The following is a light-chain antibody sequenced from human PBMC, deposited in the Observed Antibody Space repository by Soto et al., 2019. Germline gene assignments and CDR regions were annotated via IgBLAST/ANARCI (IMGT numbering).Light chain of an antibody. CDR1: SSDIGDSNY. J-gene: IGLJ1*01. Sequence: QSVLTQPASVSGSPGQSITISCTGTSSDIGDSNYVSWYQQHPGKAPKLVIYDVSNRPSGVSNRSSGSKSANTASLTISGLQAEDEADYSCSSFRSSSTSYVFGPGTKVTVL. CDR3: SSFRSSSTSYV. V-gene: IGLV2-14*03. CDR2: DVS.